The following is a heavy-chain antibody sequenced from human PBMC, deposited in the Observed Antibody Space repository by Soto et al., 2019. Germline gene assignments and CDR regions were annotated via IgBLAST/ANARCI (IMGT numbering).Heavy chain of an antibody. CDR1: GYTFTSYA. CDR3: ARGPLRNWFEA. J-gene: IGHJ5*02. D-gene: IGHD5-12*01. V-gene: IGHV1-3*01. Sequence: ASVKVSCKASGYTFTSYAIHWVRQAPVQMLEWMVCINAGNGNTKFSQKFQGRVTITKNTSASTAYMELSSLRSEDTAVDYCARGPLRNWFEAWGQGTLVTVSS. CDR2: INAGNGNT.